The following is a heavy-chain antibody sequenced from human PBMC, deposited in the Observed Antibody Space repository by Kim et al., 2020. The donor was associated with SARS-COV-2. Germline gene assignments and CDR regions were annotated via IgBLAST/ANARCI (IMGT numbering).Heavy chain of an antibody. D-gene: IGHD6-19*01. Sequence: ASVKVSCKGSGYIFTSYAVNWVRQAPGQGLEWMGWINTNNGNPPYAQGFTGRFVFSSDTSVTTAYLEIGSLKAADTAVYYCAVASAKFVDAFDVWGQGTMVSVST. J-gene: IGHJ3*01. CDR2: INTNNGNP. CDR1: GYIFTSYA. CDR3: AVASAKFVDAFDV. V-gene: IGHV7-4-1*01.